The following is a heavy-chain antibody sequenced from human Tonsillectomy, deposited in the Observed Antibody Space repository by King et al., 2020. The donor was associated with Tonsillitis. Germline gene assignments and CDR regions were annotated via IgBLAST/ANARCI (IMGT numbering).Heavy chain of an antibody. D-gene: IGHD3-3*01. CDR3: ARDGNTIFGVVRFDY. CDR1: GYSISSGYY. J-gene: IGHJ4*02. V-gene: IGHV4-38-2*02. CDR2: IYHSGST. Sequence: VQLQESGPGLVKPSETLSLTCTVSGYSISSGYYWGWIRQPPGKGLEWIGSIYHSGSTYYNPSLKSRVTISVDTSKNQFSLKLSSVTAADTAVFYCARDGNTIFGVVRFDYWGQGTLVTVSS.